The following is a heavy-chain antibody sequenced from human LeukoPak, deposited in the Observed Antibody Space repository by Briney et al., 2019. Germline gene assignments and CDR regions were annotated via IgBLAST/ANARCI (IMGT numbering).Heavy chain of an antibody. Sequence: SETLSLTCAVYGGSFSGYYWSWIRQPPGKGLEWIGEINHSGSTNYNPSLKSRVTISVDTSKNQFSLKLSSVTAADTAVYYCASWSSGFGEFQLFDPWGQGTLVTVSS. J-gene: IGHJ5*02. D-gene: IGHD3-10*01. CDR2: INHSGST. V-gene: IGHV4-34*01. CDR3: ASWSSGFGEFQLFDP. CDR1: GGSFSGYY.